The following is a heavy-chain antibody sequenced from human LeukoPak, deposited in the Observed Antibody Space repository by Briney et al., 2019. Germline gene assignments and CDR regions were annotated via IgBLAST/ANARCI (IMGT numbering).Heavy chain of an antibody. D-gene: IGHD3-16*01. CDR3: ARGGASHFES. Sequence: GGSLRLSCAASGFTFSSYGIHWVRQAPGKGLEWVAVIWYDGINKYYADSVKGRFTISRDNAKRSPYLQMSSLKVEDTAVYYCARGGASHFESWGQGTLVTVSS. CDR1: GFTFSSYG. V-gene: IGHV3-33*03. J-gene: IGHJ4*02. CDR2: IWYDGINK.